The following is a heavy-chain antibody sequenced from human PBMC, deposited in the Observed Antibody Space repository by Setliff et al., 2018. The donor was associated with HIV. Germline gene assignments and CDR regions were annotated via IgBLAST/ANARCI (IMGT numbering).Heavy chain of an antibody. V-gene: IGHV4-39*01. Sequence: PSETLSLTCTVSGGSISSSSSYWGWIRQPPGKGLEWIGNIYYSGSTYYNPSLKSRVTISVDTSKNQFSLRLSSVTAADTAVYYCARTRGYTYGYIDSWGQGTLVTVSS. CDR3: ARTRGYTYGYIDS. CDR1: GGSISSSSSY. CDR2: IYYSGST. J-gene: IGHJ4*02. D-gene: IGHD5-18*01.